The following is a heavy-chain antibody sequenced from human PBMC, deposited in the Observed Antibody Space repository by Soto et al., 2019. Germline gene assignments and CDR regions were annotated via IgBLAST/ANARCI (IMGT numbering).Heavy chain of an antibody. D-gene: IGHD4-17*01. CDR1: GFSFTSYS. V-gene: IGHV1-3*01. J-gene: IGHJ4*02. CDR3: ARWIDNGYFDY. Sequence: QGQLVQSGAEVKKPGASVKVSCGTSGFSFTSYSFHWVRQAPAQGLQWMGWINAGRGKTKYSQQFQGRVTFTWDTSANTVYMELSRLTSEDTSVFYCARWIDNGYFDYWGQGTPVTVSA. CDR2: INAGRGKT.